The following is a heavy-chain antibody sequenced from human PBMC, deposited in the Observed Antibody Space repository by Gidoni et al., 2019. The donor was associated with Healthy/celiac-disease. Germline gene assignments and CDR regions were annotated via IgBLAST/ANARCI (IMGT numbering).Heavy chain of an antibody. D-gene: IGHD3-22*01. CDR1: GFTVSSNY. Sequence: VQLVESGGGLIQPGGSLRLSSAASGFTVSSNYMSWVRQAPGKGLEWVSVIYSCGSTYYADSVKGRFTISRDNSKNTLYLQMNSLRAEDTAVYYCARWSHYYDSSGYINWGQGTLVTVSS. CDR3: ARWSHYYDSSGYIN. J-gene: IGHJ4*02. V-gene: IGHV3-53*01. CDR2: IYSCGST.